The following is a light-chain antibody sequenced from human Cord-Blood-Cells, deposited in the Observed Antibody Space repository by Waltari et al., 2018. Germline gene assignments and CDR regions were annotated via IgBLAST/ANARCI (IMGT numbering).Light chain of an antibody. V-gene: IGLV2-23*01. CDR3: CSYAGSSTLV. J-gene: IGLJ3*02. CDR2: EGS. Sequence: QSALTQPASVSGSPGHSITIPCTGTSSDVGSYNLVSWYQQHPGKAPKRMIYEGSKRPSGVSNRFSGSKSGNTASLTSSGLQAEDEADYYCCSYAGSSTLVFGGGTKLTVL. CDR1: SSDVGSYNL.